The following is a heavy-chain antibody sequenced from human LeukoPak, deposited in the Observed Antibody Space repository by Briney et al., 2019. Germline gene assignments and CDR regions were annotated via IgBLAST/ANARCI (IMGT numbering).Heavy chain of an antibody. D-gene: IGHD4-23*01. J-gene: IGHJ5*02. V-gene: IGHV4-61*02. CDR2: IYTSGST. Sequence: SETLSLTCTVSGGSISSGSYYWSWIRQPAGKGLEWIGRIYTSGSTNYNPSLKSRVTISVDTSKNKFSLKLSSVTAADTAVYYCARVVRGWGYGGLYNWFDPWGQGTLVTVSS. CDR1: GGSISSGSYY. CDR3: ARVVRGWGYGGLYNWFDP.